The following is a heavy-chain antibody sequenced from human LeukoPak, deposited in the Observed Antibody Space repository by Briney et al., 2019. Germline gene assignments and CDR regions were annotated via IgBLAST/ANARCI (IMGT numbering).Heavy chain of an antibody. CDR3: AKHCSGYCNTASEKRFDP. CDR2: IGSNSVPT. V-gene: IGHV3-23*01. CDR1: GFTFSSYS. D-gene: IGHD2-2*03. Sequence: GGSLRLSCAASGFTFSSYSMNWVRQAPGKGLEWVSGIGSNSVPTVYADSVKGRFTISRDNSKSMLYLQMDSLRLEDTAVYYCAKHCSGYCNTASEKRFDPWGQGTLVTVSS. J-gene: IGHJ5*02.